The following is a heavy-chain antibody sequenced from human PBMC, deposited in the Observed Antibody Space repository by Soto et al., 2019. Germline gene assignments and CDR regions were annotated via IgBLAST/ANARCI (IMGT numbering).Heavy chain of an antibody. V-gene: IGHV1-69*06. CDR1: GGTFSSYA. CDR2: IIPIFGTA. CDR3: ARARIAAAGSDFDY. Sequence: QVQLVQSGAEVKKPGSSVKVSCKASGGTFSSYAISWVRQAPGQGLEWMGGIIPIFGTANYAQKFQGRVMITADKSTSTAYMELSSLRSEDTAVYYCARARIAAAGSDFDYWGQGTLVTVSS. D-gene: IGHD6-13*01. J-gene: IGHJ4*02.